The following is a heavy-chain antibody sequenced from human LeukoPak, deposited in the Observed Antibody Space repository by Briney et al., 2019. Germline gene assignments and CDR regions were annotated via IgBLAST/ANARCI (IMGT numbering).Heavy chain of an antibody. D-gene: IGHD3-22*01. CDR2: IYPVGST. J-gene: IGHJ4*02. Sequence: GGSLRLSCAASGFTVNSNYMSWVRQAPGKGLEWVSVIYPVGSTYYADSVKGRFTISRDNSKNTLYLQMNSLRAEDTAVYYCARDSHDTSGYYPFDYWGQGTLVTVSS. CDR3: ARDSHDTSGYYPFDY. V-gene: IGHV3-66*01. CDR1: GFTVNSNY.